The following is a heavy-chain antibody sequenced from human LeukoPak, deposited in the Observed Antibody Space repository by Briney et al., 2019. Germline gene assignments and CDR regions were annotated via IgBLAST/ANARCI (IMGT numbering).Heavy chain of an antibody. D-gene: IGHD6-19*01. CDR2: IYYSGNT. Sequence: PSETLSLTCTVSGGSISSYYWSWIRQPPGKGLEWIGYIYYSGNTNYNPSLKSRVTISVDTSKDQFSLILSSVTAADTAVYYCARDTLSSGWSGFDYWGQGTLVTVSS. J-gene: IGHJ4*02. V-gene: IGHV4-59*01. CDR1: GGSISSYY. CDR3: ARDTLSSGWSGFDY.